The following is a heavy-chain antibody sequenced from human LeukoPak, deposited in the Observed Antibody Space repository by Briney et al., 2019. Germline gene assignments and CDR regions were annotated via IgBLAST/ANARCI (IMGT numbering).Heavy chain of an antibody. CDR3: AREWAAVANNWFDP. CDR1: GFTFRDYY. D-gene: IGHD6-19*01. J-gene: IGHJ5*02. Sequence: GGSLRLSCAASGFTFRDYYMSWVRPGPGKGLEWGSYISSSGSTIYYADSVKGRFTISRDNAKNPLYLQMNSLRAEDTAVYYCAREWAAVANNWFDPWGQGTLVTVSS. V-gene: IGHV3-11*01. CDR2: ISSSGSTI.